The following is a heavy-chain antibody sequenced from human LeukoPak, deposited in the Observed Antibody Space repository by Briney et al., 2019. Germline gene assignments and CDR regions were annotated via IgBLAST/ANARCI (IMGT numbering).Heavy chain of an antibody. CDR2: MNPHSDNT. CDR1: GYTFSSYD. CDR3: ARGSGSFYY. V-gene: IGHV1-8*02. J-gene: IGHJ4*02. Sequence: ASVKVSCKASGYTFSSYDINWVRQAPGQGLEWMGWMNPHSDNTGYAQKFQGRVTMTRNTSISTAYMELSSLRSEDTAVYYCARGSGSFYYWGQGTLVTVSS. D-gene: IGHD1-26*01.